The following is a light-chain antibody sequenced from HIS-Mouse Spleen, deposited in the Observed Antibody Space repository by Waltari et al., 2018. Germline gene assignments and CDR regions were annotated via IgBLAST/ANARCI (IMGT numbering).Light chain of an antibody. CDR2: CAS. CDR1: QRVLYSSNNKNY. Sequence: DIVMTQSPDSLAVSLGERATINCKSSQRVLYSSNNKNYLAWYQQKPGQPPTRLIYCASTRESGVPDRFSGSGSGTDFTLTISSLQAEDVAVYYCQQYYSTPKTFGQGTKVEIK. V-gene: IGKV4-1*01. J-gene: IGKJ1*01. CDR3: QQYYSTPKT.